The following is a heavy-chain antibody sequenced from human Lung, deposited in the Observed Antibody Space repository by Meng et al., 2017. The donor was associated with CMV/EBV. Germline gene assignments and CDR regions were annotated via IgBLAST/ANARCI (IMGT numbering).Heavy chain of an antibody. CDR1: GYTFGSYG. CDR2: FVNYVDT. V-gene: IGHV1-18*01. J-gene: IGHJ4*02. Sequence: QVQLVQSGSELKKPEASVKVSCKASGYTFGSYGICWVRQAPGQGLEWMGWFVNYVDTYPAPKFQGRVTMTTDTHTNTAFMVLRSLTSDDTAVYYCASGTPGRSYCDYWGQGTLVTVSS. D-gene: IGHD2-15*01. CDR3: ASGTPGRSYCDY.